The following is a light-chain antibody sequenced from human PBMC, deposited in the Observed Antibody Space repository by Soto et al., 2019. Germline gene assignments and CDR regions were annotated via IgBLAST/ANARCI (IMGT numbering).Light chain of an antibody. J-gene: IGKJ2*01. V-gene: IGKV3-11*01. Sequence: EIVLTQSPATLSLSPGERATLSCRASQSVSSYLAWYQQKPGQATRLLIYDASNKATGIPARFSGSGSGTDVNLSIISLDPEAFAVYYWQQRSNWPTFGQGTKLEIK. CDR3: QQRSNWPT. CDR1: QSVSSY. CDR2: DAS.